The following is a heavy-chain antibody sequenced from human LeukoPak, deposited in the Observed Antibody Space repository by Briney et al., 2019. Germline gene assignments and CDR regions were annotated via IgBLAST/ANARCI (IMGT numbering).Heavy chain of an antibody. J-gene: IGHJ4*02. D-gene: IGHD3-22*01. CDR1: GYSISSGYY. Sequence: SETLSLTCGVSGYSISSGYYWGWIRQPPGKGLEWIGSIYQSGSTYYNPSLKSRVTISVDTSKNQFSLKLSSVTAADTAVYYCARAPPDSSSYHDYWGQGTLVSVSS. V-gene: IGHV4-38-2*01. CDR2: IYQSGST. CDR3: ARAPPDSSSYHDY.